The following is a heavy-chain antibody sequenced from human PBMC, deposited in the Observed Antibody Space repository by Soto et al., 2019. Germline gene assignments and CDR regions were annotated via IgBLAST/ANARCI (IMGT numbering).Heavy chain of an antibody. CDR3: ARRMVQPTGGGFGMDV. CDR1: GYSFTSYW. V-gene: IGHV5-51*01. J-gene: IGHJ6*02. CDR2: IYPGDSDT. D-gene: IGHD7-27*01. Sequence: GESLNISCQGSGYSFTSYWIGWVRQMPGKGLEWMGIIYPGDSDTRYSPSFQGQVTISDDKSISTAYLQWSSLKASDTAMYYCARRMVQPTGGGFGMDVWGQGTTVNVSS.